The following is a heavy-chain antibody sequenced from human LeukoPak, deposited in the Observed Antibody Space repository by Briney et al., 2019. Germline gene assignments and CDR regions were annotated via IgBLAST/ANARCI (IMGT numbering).Heavy chain of an antibody. Sequence: EASVKVSCKTSGYTFTGLGLYIHWVRQAPGQGLEWMGWINPRSGGTNYAQKFQGRVTMTRDTSTSTVYMELSSLRSEDTAVYYCARLSSGYYFDYWGQGTLVTVSS. J-gene: IGHJ4*02. D-gene: IGHD3-22*01. CDR2: INPRSGGT. V-gene: IGHV1-2*02. CDR3: ARLSSGYYFDY. CDR1: GYTFTGLGLY.